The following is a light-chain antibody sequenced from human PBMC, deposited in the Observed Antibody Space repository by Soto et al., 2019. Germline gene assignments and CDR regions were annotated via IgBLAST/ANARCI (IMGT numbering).Light chain of an antibody. Sequence: EIVMTQSPATLSVSQGERATLSCRASQSVSSNLAWYQQKPGQAPRLLIYGASTRATGIPARFSGSGSGTECTLTISSLQSEDFAVYYCQQYNNWPPGTFGQGTKVDIK. V-gene: IGKV3-15*01. CDR2: GAS. CDR3: QQYNNWPPGT. CDR1: QSVSSN. J-gene: IGKJ1*01.